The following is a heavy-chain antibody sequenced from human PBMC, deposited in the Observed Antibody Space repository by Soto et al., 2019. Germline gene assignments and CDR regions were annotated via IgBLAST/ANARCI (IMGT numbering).Heavy chain of an antibody. CDR3: ARANVVTVKFDY. Sequence: QVQLVESGGGVVQPGRSLRLSCAASGFTFSSYAMHWVRQAPGKGLEWVAVISYDGSNTYYADSVKGRFTISRDNSKNTLYLQMNSLRAEDTAVYYCARANVVTVKFDYWGQGTLVTVSS. CDR1: GFTFSSYA. CDR2: ISYDGSNT. J-gene: IGHJ4*02. D-gene: IGHD2-21*02. V-gene: IGHV3-30-3*01.